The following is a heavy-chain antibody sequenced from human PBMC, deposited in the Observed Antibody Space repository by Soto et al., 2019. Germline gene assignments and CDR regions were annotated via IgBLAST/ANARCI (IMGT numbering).Heavy chain of an antibody. J-gene: IGHJ5*02. D-gene: IGHD3-10*01. V-gene: IGHV4-34*01. Sequence: SESLSLTSAVYGGSFSGYYWGWIRQPPGRGLEWIGEINHSGTANNSPSLKNRVTISVDPSKNQFSLKVSSVTAADTAVYYCGRRTAGGSETYYNSWFDPWGQGTLVTVSS. CDR1: GGSFSGYY. CDR3: GRRTAGGSETYYNSWFDP. CDR2: INHSGTA.